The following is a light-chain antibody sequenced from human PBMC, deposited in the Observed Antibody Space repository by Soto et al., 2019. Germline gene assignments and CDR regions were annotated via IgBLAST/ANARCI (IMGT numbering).Light chain of an antibody. V-gene: IGLV2-8*01. Sequence: QSAPTQPPSASGSPGQSATISCTGTSSAVGGYNYVSWYQQYPGKAPKLMIYEVSKRPSGVPDRFSGSKSGNTASLTVSGLQAEDEADYYCSSYAGSSTWVFGGGTKLTVL. CDR1: SSAVGGYNY. CDR3: SSYAGSSTWV. J-gene: IGLJ2*01. CDR2: EVS.